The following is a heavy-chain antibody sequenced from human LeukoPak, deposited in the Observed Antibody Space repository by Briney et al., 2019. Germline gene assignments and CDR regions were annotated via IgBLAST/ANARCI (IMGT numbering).Heavy chain of an antibody. Sequence: PSETLSLTCTVSGGSISSSSYYWGWIRQPPGKGLEWMGSIYYSGSTYYNPSLKSRVTISVDTSKNQFSLKLSSVTAADTAVYYCARLDYGDESYFDYWGQGTLVTVSS. CDR1: GGSISSSSYY. CDR3: ARLDYGDESYFDY. CDR2: IYYSGST. J-gene: IGHJ4*02. D-gene: IGHD4-17*01. V-gene: IGHV4-39*01.